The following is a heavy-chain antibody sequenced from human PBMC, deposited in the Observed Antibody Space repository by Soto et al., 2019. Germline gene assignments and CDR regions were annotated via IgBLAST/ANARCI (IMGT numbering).Heavy chain of an antibody. D-gene: IGHD3-22*01. CDR2: INYSGST. CDR1: GGSISSYY. J-gene: IGHJ1*01. V-gene: IGHV4-59*01. Sequence: SETLSLTCTVSGGSISSYYWSWIRQPTGKGLEGIGYINYSGSTNYNPSLKNRVTISVGTSKNQFSLKLTSVTAADTAVYYCARAEIYHDDRSSDEYFQHWGQGTLVTVSS. CDR3: ARAEIYHDDRSSDEYFQH.